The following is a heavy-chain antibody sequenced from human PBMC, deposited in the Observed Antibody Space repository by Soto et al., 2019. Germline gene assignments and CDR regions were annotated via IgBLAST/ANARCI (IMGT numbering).Heavy chain of an antibody. CDR3: AKVRYSSPMGYYYGMDV. D-gene: IGHD6-19*01. J-gene: IGHJ6*02. CDR2: IIPIFGTA. CDR1: RVAFSKFI. Sequence: ASVKVSCKASRVAFSKFIVTWVRQAPGLGLEWVGGIIPIFGTANYAQKFQGRVTITADESTSTSYMEVNNLRSEDTAVYYCAKVRYSSPMGYYYGMDVWGQGTTVTVSS. V-gene: IGHV1-69*13.